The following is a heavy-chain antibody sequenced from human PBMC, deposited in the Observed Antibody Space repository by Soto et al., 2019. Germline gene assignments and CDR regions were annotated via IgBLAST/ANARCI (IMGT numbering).Heavy chain of an antibody. CDR1: GGTFSSYT. J-gene: IGHJ6*02. CDR2: IIPILGIA. V-gene: IGHV1-69*08. Sequence: QVQLVQSGAEVKKPGSSVKVSCKASGGTFSSYTISWVRQAPGQGLEWMGRIIPILGIANYAQKFQGRVTITADKPTSTANMELSSLRSEDTAGYYCARERYKWNDGSYYYGMDVWGQGTTVSVSS. D-gene: IGHD1-1*01. CDR3: ARERYKWNDGSYYYGMDV.